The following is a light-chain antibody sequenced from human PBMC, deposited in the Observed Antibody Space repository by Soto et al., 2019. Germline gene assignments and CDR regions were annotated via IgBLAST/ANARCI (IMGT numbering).Light chain of an antibody. CDR3: SSYTSSHTYV. CDR1: SSDVGGYNY. J-gene: IGLJ1*01. Sequence: QSVLTQPASVSGSPGQSLTISCTGTSSDVGGYNYVAWYQQHPGKAPKLITYDVINRPSGVSNRFSGSKSGNTASLTISGLQAEDEADYYCSSYTSSHTYVFGSGTKVTVL. CDR2: DVI. V-gene: IGLV2-14*01.